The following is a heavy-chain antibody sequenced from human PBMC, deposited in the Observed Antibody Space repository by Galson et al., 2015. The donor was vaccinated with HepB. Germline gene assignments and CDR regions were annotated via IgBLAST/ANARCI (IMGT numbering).Heavy chain of an antibody. Sequence: SLRLSCAVSGLTFSNAWLNWVRQAPGKGLEWVGRIKSKTDGGTTDYAAPVKGRFSISRDDSKNTVYLQMSGLKTEDTAMYFCATAFHDCTTPSCFHDYWGQGTLVTVSS. CDR3: ATAFHDCTTPSCFHDY. CDR1: GLTFSNAW. J-gene: IGHJ4*02. V-gene: IGHV3-15*07. CDR2: IKSKTDGGTT. D-gene: IGHD2-2*01.